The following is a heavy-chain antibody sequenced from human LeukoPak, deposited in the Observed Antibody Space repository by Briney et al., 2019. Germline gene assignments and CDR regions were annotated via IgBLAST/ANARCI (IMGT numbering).Heavy chain of an antibody. CDR3: AREPQEGFDY. Sequence: GGSLRLSCAASGFTFSSYSMNWVRQAPGKGLEWISYISGSSRAIYYADSVKGRFTISRDNAKNSLYLQRNNLRAEDTAVYYCAREPQEGFDYWGQGTLVTISS. V-gene: IGHV3-48*01. CDR2: ISGSSRAI. CDR1: GFTFSSYS. J-gene: IGHJ4*02.